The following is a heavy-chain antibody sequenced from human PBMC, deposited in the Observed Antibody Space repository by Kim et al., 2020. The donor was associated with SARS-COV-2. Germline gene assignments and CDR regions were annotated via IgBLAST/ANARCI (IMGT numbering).Heavy chain of an antibody. D-gene: IGHD6-19*01. V-gene: IGHV3-21*01. CDR3: SRPRSGWLMNDFDY. CDR1: GFTFSSYS. Sequence: GGSLRLSCAASGFTFSSYSMNWVRQAPGKGLEWVSSISSSSSYIYYADSVKGRFTISRDNAKNSLYLQMNSLRAEDTAVYYCSRPRSGWLMNDFDYWGQGSLLPVSS. CDR2: ISSSSSYI. J-gene: IGHJ4*02.